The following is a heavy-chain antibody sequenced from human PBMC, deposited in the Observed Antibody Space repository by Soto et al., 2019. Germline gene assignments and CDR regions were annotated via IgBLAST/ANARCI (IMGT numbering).Heavy chain of an antibody. V-gene: IGHV3-33*01. CDR1: GVTFSSYG. CDR2: IWYDGSNK. Sequence: QVQLVESGGGVVQPGRSLRLSCAASGVTFSSYGMHWVRQAPGKGLEWVAVIWYDGSNKYYADSVKGRFTISRDKYKNTLYLRMSSRRAEDTAVYYCARVVGYGFDIWGQGTMVTVSS. CDR3: ARVVGYGFDI. J-gene: IGHJ3*02. D-gene: IGHD6-25*01.